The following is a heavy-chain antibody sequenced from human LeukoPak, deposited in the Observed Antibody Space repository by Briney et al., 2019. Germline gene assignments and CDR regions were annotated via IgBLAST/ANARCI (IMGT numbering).Heavy chain of an antibody. CDR2: INPSGGST. CDR1: GYTFTSYY. J-gene: IGHJ5*02. V-gene: IGHV1-46*01. CDR3: AREGIPNMVRGHHSFDP. D-gene: IGHD3-10*01. Sequence: GASVKVSCKASGYTFTSYYMHWVRQAPGQGLEWMGIINPSGGSTSYARKFQGRVTITRDTSASTAYMELSSLRSEDTAVYYCAREGIPNMVRGHHSFDPWGQGTLVTVSS.